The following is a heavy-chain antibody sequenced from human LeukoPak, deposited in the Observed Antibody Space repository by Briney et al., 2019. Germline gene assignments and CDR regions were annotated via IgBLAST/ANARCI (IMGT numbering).Heavy chain of an antibody. V-gene: IGHV3-30*18. D-gene: IGHD6-19*01. Sequence: GGSLRLSCSASGFTVTTAGMHWVRQAPGKGLEWVAVITYDGSEIHYGDSVKGRFTISRDNSKNTLYLQMSSLRADDTAVYYCAKGPSSGWYGNPKYFDYWGQGTLVTASS. CDR3: AKGPSSGWYGNPKYFDY. CDR2: ITYDGSEI. J-gene: IGHJ4*02. CDR1: GFTVTTAG.